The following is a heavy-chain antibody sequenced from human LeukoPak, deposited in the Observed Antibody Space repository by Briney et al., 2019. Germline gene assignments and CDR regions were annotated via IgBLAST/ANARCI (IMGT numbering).Heavy chain of an antibody. Sequence: PSETLSLTCAVYGGSFSGYYWSWIRQPPGKGLEWIGEINHSGSTNYNPSLKSRVTISVDTSKNQFSLKLSSVTAADTAVYYCATLSSGWYGVPYYMDVWGKGTTVTVSS. CDR2: INHSGST. CDR1: GGSFSGYY. CDR3: ATLSSGWYGVPYYMDV. D-gene: IGHD6-19*01. J-gene: IGHJ6*03. V-gene: IGHV4-34*01.